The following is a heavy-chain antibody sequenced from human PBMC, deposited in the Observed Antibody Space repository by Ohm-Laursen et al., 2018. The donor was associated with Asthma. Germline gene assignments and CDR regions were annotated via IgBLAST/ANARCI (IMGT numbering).Heavy chain of an antibody. CDR3: AREGDRMSGHAFDF. J-gene: IGHJ4*02. V-gene: IGHV1-3*01. D-gene: IGHD3-3*01. Sequence: ASVKVSCKASGYTFTSFAMHWVRQAPGQRPEWMGWINAGNGNTKYSQKFQGRVTFTSDTSARTASMELSSLRSEDTAVYYCAREGDRMSGHAFDFWGEGTLVTVSS. CDR2: INAGNGNT. CDR1: GYTFTSFA.